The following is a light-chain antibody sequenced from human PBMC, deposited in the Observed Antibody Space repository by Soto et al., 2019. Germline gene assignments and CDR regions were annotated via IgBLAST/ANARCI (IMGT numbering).Light chain of an antibody. CDR3: QETYTTPLS. V-gene: IGKV1-39*01. CDR2: AAS. J-gene: IGKJ4*01. Sequence: DTQMTQSPSSLSASVGDRVTITCRASESINTYLNWYQQKPGQAPNLLIYAASNLQSGVPSRFSGSGSGTHFTLTIKNVQPEDFATYYCQETYTTPLSFGGGTRVEIK. CDR1: ESINTY.